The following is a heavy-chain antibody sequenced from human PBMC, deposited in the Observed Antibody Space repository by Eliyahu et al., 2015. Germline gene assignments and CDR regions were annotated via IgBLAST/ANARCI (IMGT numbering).Heavy chain of an antibody. D-gene: IGHD6-19*01. V-gene: IGHV3-73*01. CDR3: SGHPDPLVAGPWY. CDR2: IRSKANSDAT. Sequence: EVQLVQSGGGLVQPGGSLKLSCAGSGLTFSGSAVHWVRQASGKGLEWVGRIRSKANSDATAYAESVKGRFTISRDDSKNTAYLQMNSLKTEDTAVYYCSGHPDPLVAGPWYWGRGTLVTVSS. CDR1: GLTFSGSA. J-gene: IGHJ4*02.